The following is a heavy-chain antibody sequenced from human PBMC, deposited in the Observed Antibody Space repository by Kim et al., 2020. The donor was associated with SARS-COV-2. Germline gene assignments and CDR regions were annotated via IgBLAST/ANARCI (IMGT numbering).Heavy chain of an antibody. CDR3: AKDNAVAHNYFDY. V-gene: IGHV3-43D*03. D-gene: IGHD6-19*01. CDR1: GFTFDDYA. CDR2: ISWDGGST. J-gene: IGHJ4*02. Sequence: GGSLRLFCAASGFTFDDYAMHWVRQAPGKGLEWVSLISWDGGSTYYADSVKGRFTISRDNSKNSLYLQMNSLRADDTALYYCAKDNAVAHNYFDYWGQGTLVTVSS.